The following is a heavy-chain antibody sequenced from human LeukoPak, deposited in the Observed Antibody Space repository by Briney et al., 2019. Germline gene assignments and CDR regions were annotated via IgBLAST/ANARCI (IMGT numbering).Heavy chain of an antibody. J-gene: IGHJ3*02. V-gene: IGHV3-64*01. CDR1: GFTFSSYA. CDR2: ISSNGGST. CDR3: ARGSSSWPDAFDI. Sequence: PGGSLRLSCAASGFTFSSYAMHWVRQAPGKGLEYVSAISSNGGSTYYANSVKGRFTISRDNSKNTLYLQMGSLRAEDMAVYYCARGSSSWPDAFDIWGQGTMVTVSS. D-gene: IGHD6-13*01.